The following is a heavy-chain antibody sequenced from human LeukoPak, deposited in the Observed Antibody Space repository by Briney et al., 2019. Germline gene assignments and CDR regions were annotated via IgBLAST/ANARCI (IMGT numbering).Heavy chain of an antibody. Sequence: GGSLRLSCAASGFTFSSYWMHWVRQAPGKGLVWVSRINSDGSSTSYADSVKGRFTISRDKFMNTLYLQMNSLRAEDTAVYYCASGRGLPVRPPNEGFLDYWGRGTLVTVSS. CDR3: ASGRGLPVRPPNEGFLDY. J-gene: IGHJ4*02. CDR2: INSDGSST. CDR1: GFTFSSYW. V-gene: IGHV3-74*01. D-gene: IGHD6-6*01.